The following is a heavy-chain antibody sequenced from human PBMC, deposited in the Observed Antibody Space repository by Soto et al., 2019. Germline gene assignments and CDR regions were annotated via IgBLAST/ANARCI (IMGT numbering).Heavy chain of an antibody. V-gene: IGHV1-18*01. J-gene: IGHJ3*02. CDR1: GYTFTSYG. Sequence: ASVKVSCKASGYTFTSYGISWVRQAPGQGLEWMGWISANNGNTNYAQKFQGRVTMTRDTSTSTAYMELSGLRSDDTAVYYCARVRGCSSTSCYVDAFDIWGQGTMVTVSS. D-gene: IGHD2-2*01. CDR3: ARVRGCSSTSCYVDAFDI. CDR2: ISANNGNT.